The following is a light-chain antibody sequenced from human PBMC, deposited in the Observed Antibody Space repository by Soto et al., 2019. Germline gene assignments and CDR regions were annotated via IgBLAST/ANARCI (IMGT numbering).Light chain of an antibody. CDR1: QNVIRSN. CDR3: QHYDSSPGGT. CDR2: GAS. Sequence: EIVLMQSPGILSLSPGERATLSCRASQNVIRSNLAWYQQKPGQAPRLLIYGASSRATGIPDKFSGSGSGTDFSLTIFRLEPEDFAVYYCQHYDSSPGGTFGQGTKVDIK. V-gene: IGKV3-20*01. J-gene: IGKJ1*01.